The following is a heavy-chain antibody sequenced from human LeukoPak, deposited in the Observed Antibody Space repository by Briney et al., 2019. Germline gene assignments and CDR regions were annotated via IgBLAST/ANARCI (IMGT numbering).Heavy chain of an antibody. Sequence: KPGGSLRLSCAASGFTFGDYYMSWIRQTPGKGLEWVSYISTSGTTIHYADSVKGRFTISRDNANNSLYLQMNSLRAEDTAVYYCARVRGSYCSDHWGQGILVIVSS. CDR1: GFTFGDYY. CDR2: ISTSGTTI. D-gene: IGHD1-26*01. V-gene: IGHV3-11*04. CDR3: ARVRGSYCSDH. J-gene: IGHJ4*02.